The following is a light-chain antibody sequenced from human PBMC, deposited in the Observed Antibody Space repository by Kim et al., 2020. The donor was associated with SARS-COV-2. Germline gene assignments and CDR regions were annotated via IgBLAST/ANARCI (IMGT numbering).Light chain of an antibody. J-gene: IGKJ1*01. CDR1: RIVRRT. CDR3: HQYNNWPPWT. V-gene: IGKV3-15*01. Sequence: SPWAIPPPSSRAGRIVRRTFPWYLPKPGPPPPLLIFVASTRAPGIPARFLASGSGTAFPLTISSLQSEDFAVYYCHQYNNWPPWTFGQGTQVDIK. CDR2: VAS.